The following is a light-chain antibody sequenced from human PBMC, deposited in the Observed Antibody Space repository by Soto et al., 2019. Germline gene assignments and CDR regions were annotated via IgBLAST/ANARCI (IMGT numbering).Light chain of an antibody. CDR2: EVS. J-gene: IGLJ3*02. CDR1: SSDVGGYNY. V-gene: IGLV2-8*01. Sequence: HSALTQPPSASGSPGQSVTISCTGTSSDVGGYNYVTWYQPHPGKAPKLIIYEVSKRPSGVPDHFSGSKSGNTASLTVSGPQADDEADYYCSSFGGSNHMVFGGGTKLTVL. CDR3: SSFGGSNHMV.